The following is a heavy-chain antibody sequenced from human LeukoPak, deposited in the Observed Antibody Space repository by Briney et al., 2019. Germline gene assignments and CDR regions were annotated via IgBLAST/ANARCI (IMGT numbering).Heavy chain of an antibody. Sequence: GGSLRLSCAASGFTFDDYAMHWVRQAPGKGLEWVSGISWNSGSIGYADSVKGRFTISRDNAKNSLHLQMNSLRAEDTALYYCATGLSMARTDYWGQGTLVTVSS. CDR1: GFTFDDYA. CDR2: ISWNSGSI. J-gene: IGHJ4*02. CDR3: ATGLSMARTDY. D-gene: IGHD2/OR15-2a*01. V-gene: IGHV3-9*01.